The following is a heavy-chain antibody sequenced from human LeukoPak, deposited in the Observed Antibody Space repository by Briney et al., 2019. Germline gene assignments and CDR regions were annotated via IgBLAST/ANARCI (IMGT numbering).Heavy chain of an antibody. CDR1: GYTFTSYD. Sequence: ASVKVSCKASGYTFTSYDINWVRQATGQGLEWMGWMNPNSGNTGYAQKFQGRVTMTRNTSISTAYMELSSLRSDDTAVYYCARGNFGYNYGNYYYYMDVWGKGTTVTVS. CDR3: ARGNFGYNYGNYYYYMDV. D-gene: IGHD5-18*01. CDR2: MNPNSGNT. V-gene: IGHV1-8*01. J-gene: IGHJ6*03.